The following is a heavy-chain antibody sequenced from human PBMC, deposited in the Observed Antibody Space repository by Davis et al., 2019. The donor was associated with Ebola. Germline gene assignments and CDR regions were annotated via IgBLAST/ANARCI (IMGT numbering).Heavy chain of an antibody. D-gene: IGHD6-13*01. V-gene: IGHV3-9*01. J-gene: IGHJ6*04. CDR1: GFSFDDYA. CDR2: ISWNSGSI. CDR3: AKDTSLKYSASFPYYGMDV. Sequence: PGGSLRLSCAASGFSFDDYAMHWVRQAPGKGLEWVSGISWNSGSIGYADSVKGRFSMSRDNAKNSLYLQMNSLRAEDTALYYCAKDTSLKYSASFPYYGMDVWGKGTTVIVSS.